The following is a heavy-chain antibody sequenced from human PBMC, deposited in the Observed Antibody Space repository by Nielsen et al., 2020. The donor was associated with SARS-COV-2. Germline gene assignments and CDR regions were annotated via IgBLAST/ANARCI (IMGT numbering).Heavy chain of an antibody. CDR2: IIPMFGTA. D-gene: IGHD2-15*01. V-gene: IGHV1-69*06. CDR3: ARDLIVVVVAATPAYYYYGMDV. J-gene: IGHJ6*02. Sequence: WVRQAPGQGLEWMGGIIPMFGTANYAQKFQGRVTITADKSTSTAYMELSSLRSEDTAVYYCARDLIVVVVAATPAYYYYGMDVWGQGTTVTVSS.